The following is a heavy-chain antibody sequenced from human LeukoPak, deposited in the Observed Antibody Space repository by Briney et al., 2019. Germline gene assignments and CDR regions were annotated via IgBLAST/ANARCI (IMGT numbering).Heavy chain of an antibody. CDR1: GFSFSSYE. D-gene: IGHD2/OR15-2a*01. J-gene: IGHJ4*02. V-gene: IGHV3-48*03. CDR3: ARDNSVDRHSDY. Sequence: GGSLRLSCAASGFSFSSYEMNWVRQAPGKGLEWVSYIGRSGGTLYYADSVKGRFTISRDNAKNSLYLQMNSLRAEDTAVYYCARDNSVDRHSDYWGQGTLVTVSS. CDR2: IGRSGGTL.